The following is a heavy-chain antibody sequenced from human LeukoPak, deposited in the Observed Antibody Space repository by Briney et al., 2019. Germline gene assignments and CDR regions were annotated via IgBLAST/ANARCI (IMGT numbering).Heavy chain of an antibody. Sequence: ASVKVSCKASGYTFTNYYIHWVRQAPGQGLEWMGWINPNSGDTNYAQKFQGRVTMTRDTSISTAYMELSRLRSDDTAVYYCARSWGGYCSGGSCFVMDVWGQGTTVTVSS. J-gene: IGHJ6*02. CDR1: GYTFTNYY. CDR3: ARSWGGYCSGGSCFVMDV. D-gene: IGHD2-15*01. V-gene: IGHV1-2*02. CDR2: INPNSGDT.